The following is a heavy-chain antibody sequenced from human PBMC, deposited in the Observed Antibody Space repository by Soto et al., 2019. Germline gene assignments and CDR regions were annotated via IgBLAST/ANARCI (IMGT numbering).Heavy chain of an antibody. J-gene: IGHJ6*02. V-gene: IGHV3-30-3*01. CDR2: ISYDGSNK. CDR3: ARDRKWLRPEFYYGMDV. D-gene: IGHD5-12*01. Sequence: AASGFTFSSYAMHWVRQAPGKGLEWVAVISYDGSNKYYADSVKGRFTISRDNSKNTLYLQMNSLRAEDTAVYYCARDRKWLRPEFYYGMDVWGQGTTVTVSS. CDR1: GFTFSSYA.